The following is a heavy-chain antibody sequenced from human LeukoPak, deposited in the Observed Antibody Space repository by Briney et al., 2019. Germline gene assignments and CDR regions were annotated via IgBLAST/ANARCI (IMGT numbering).Heavy chain of an antibody. J-gene: IGHJ5*02. D-gene: IGHD6-19*01. CDR1: GFTFSSSW. V-gene: IGHV3-74*01. Sequence: GGSLRLSCAASGFTFSSSWMHWVRQDPRKGLVSVSRINSDGSSTAYADSVKGRFTISRDNAKNTLYLQMNSLKAEDTAVYYCARASVASTNYFDPWGQGTLVAVSS. CDR3: ARASVASTNYFDP. CDR2: INSDGSST.